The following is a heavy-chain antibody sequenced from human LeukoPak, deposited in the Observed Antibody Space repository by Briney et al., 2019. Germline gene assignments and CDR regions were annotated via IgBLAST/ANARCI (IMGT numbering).Heavy chain of an antibody. CDR3: ARSGRRNYYYMDV. D-gene: IGHD3-10*01. J-gene: IGHJ6*03. V-gene: IGHV3-53*01. Sequence: GGSLRLSCAASGFTVSGTYMSWVRQAPGKGLEWVSVIYSGAGTYYADSVKGRFTISRDNSKNTLYLQMNSLRAEDTAVYYCARSGRRNYYYMDVWGKGTTVTVSS. CDR1: GFTVSGTY. CDR2: IYSGAGT.